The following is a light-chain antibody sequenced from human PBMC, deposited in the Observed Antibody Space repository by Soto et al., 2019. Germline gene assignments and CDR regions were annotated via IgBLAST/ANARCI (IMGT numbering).Light chain of an antibody. CDR3: FSYAGSSIWV. V-gene: IGLV2-23*01. Sequence: QSALTQPASVSGSPGQSITISCTGTSSDVGSRNLVSWYQQYPGKAPKLIIFEASKRPSGVSNRFSGSKSGSTASLTISGLQAEDEADYYCFSYAGSSIWVFGGGTKLTVL. J-gene: IGLJ3*02. CDR2: EAS. CDR1: SSDVGSRNL.